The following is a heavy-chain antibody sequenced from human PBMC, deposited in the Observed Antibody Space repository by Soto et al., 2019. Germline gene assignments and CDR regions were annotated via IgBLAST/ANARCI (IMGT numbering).Heavy chain of an antibody. J-gene: IGHJ4*02. D-gene: IGHD6-25*01. CDR1: GFTFSSYA. CDR3: AKFFVETGGSSGWPWTFHY. V-gene: IGHV3-23*01. Sequence: EVQLLESGGGLVQPGRSLRLSCAASGFTFSSYAMSWVRQAPGKGLEWVSAISGSGGTTYYAASVKGRFTISRDNSKNTLLLQMNSLGAEDTAVHYCAKFFVETGGSSGWPWTFHYWGQGTLVTVSS. CDR2: ISGSGGTT.